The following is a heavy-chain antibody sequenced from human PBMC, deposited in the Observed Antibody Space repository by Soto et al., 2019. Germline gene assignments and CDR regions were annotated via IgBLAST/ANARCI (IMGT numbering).Heavy chain of an antibody. CDR1: GGTFSSYA. CDR2: IIPIFGTA. CDR3: ARDLGGDTVRGRYYYYYGMDV. Sequence: QVQLVQSGAEVKKPGSSVKVSCKASGGTFSSYAISWVRQAPGQGLEWMGGIIPIFGTANYAQKFQGRVTITADESTSTAYMELSSLRSEDTAVYYCARDLGGDTVRGRYYYYYGMDVWGQGTTVTVSS. J-gene: IGHJ6*02. D-gene: IGHD2-21*02. V-gene: IGHV1-69*01.